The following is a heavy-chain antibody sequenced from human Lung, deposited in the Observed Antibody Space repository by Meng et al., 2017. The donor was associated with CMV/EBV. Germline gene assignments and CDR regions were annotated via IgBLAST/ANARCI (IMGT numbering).Heavy chain of an antibody. CDR2: VSDTHGDT. Sequence: GESXKISCAASGFTFSSFDMSWVRQAPGKGLEWVSTVSDTHGDTYYADSVKGRFTISRDNSKSTLYLQMNSLRADDTARYYCARLAARGYWGQGPLVTVSS. V-gene: IGHV3-23*01. D-gene: IGHD6-6*01. J-gene: IGHJ4*02. CDR3: ARLAARGY. CDR1: GFTFSSFD.